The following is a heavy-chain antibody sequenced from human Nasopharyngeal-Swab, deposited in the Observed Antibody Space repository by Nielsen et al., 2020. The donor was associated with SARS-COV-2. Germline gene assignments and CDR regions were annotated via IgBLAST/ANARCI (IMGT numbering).Heavy chain of an antibody. CDR3: ARGPFITIFGVVTPKSYYFDY. D-gene: IGHD3-3*01. Sequence: ASVKVSCKASGYTFTSYAMHWVRQAPGQRLEWMGWINAGNGNTKYSQKFQGRVTITRDTSASTAYMELSRLRSEDTAVYYCARGPFITIFGVVTPKSYYFDYWGQGTLVTVSS. CDR2: INAGNGNT. J-gene: IGHJ4*02. CDR1: GYTFTSYA. V-gene: IGHV1-3*01.